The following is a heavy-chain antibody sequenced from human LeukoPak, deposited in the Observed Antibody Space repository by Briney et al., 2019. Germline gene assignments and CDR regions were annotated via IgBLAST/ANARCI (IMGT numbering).Heavy chain of an antibody. CDR3: ARGNLATASFDY. J-gene: IGHJ4*02. V-gene: IGHV3-30-3*01. CDR2: ISYDGNKE. Sequence: PGGSLRLSCAASGFTFTSYAFHWVRQAPGKGLEWVAVISYDGNKEFYADSVKGQFTISRDKSRNTVYLQMNSLRTDDTAVYYCARGNLATASFDYWGQGTLVTVSS. D-gene: IGHD5-18*01. CDR1: GFTFTSYA.